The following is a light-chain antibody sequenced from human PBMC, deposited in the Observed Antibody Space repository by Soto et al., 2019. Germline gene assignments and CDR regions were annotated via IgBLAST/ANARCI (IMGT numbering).Light chain of an antibody. V-gene: IGLV2-14*01. CDR3: SSFTSSTTRV. CDR1: GNDVGGYNY. Sequence: QSVLTQPASVSGSPGQSITISCTGTGNDVGGYNYVSWYQQHPGKAPKLMIYDVSNRPSGVSNRFSGSKSGNTASLTISGLQAEDEADYYCSSFTSSTTRVFGAGTKATVL. J-gene: IGLJ1*01. CDR2: DVS.